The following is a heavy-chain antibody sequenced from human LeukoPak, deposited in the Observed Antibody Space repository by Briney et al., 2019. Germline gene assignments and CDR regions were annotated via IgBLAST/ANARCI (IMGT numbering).Heavy chain of an antibody. CDR1: GFTFSSYE. D-gene: IGHD5-24*01. Sequence: HSGGSLRLSCAASGFTFSSYEMNWVRQAPGKGLEWVSSISGSGSGGSTYYADSVKGRFTISRDNSKNTLYLQMNSLRAEDTAVYYCAKSGYNRFDYWGQGTLVTVSS. CDR3: AKSGYNRFDY. CDR2: ISGSGSGGST. V-gene: IGHV3-23*01. J-gene: IGHJ4*02.